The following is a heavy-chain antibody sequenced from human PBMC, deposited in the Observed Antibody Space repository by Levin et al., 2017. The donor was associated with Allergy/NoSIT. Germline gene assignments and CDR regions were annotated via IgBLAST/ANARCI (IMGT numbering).Heavy chain of an antibody. CDR2: ISWNSGSI. V-gene: IGHV3-9*01. CDR1: GFTFDDYA. Sequence: SLKISCAASGFTFDDYAMHWVRQAPGKGLEWVSGISWNSGSIGYADSVKGRFTISRDNAKNSLYLQMNSLRAEDTALYYCAKDGLNYYDSSGYLAYFDYWGQGTLVTVSS. J-gene: IGHJ4*02. CDR3: AKDGLNYYDSSGYLAYFDY. D-gene: IGHD3-22*01.